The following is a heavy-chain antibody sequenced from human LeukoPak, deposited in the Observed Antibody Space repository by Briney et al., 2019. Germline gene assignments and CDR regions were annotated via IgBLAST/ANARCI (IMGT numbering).Heavy chain of an antibody. CDR1: EFDFSIHA. J-gene: IGHJ4*02. Sequence: GGSLRLSCAASEFDFSIHAMTWVRQAPGKGLEWVAVTSSDLNVKLYADSVKGRFTISRDNSRSTLYLQMNSLRPEDTAIYYCAREGYYGSGSPPSLYLDYWGQGTLVTVSS. CDR2: TSSDLNVK. D-gene: IGHD3-10*01. CDR3: AREGYYGSGSPPSLYLDY. V-gene: IGHV3-30*03.